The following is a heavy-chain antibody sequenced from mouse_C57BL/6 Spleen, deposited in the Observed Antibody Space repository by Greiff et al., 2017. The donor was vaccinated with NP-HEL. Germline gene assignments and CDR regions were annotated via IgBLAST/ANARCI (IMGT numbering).Heavy chain of an antibody. CDR3: AREGDTTVGVPFDY. D-gene: IGHD1-1*01. CDR2: IYPGDGDT. Sequence: QVQLKQSGAELVKPGASVKISCKASGYAFSSYWMNWVKQRPGKGLEWIGQIYPGDGDTNYNGKFKGKATLTADKSSSTAYMQLSSLTSEDSAVYFCAREGDTTVGVPFDYWGQGTTLTVSS. V-gene: IGHV1-80*01. J-gene: IGHJ2*01. CDR1: GYAFSSYW.